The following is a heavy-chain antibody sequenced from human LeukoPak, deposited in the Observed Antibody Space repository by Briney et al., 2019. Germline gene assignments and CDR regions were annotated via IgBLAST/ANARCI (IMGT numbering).Heavy chain of an antibody. V-gene: IGHV3-23*01. D-gene: IGHD6-13*01. CDR2: ISGGGGST. J-gene: IGHJ4*02. Sequence: GGSLRLSGAASGFTFSSYVMSWVRQAPGKGLEWVSAISGGGGSTYYADSVKGRFTISRDNSKNTLYLQMNSLRAEDTAVYYCARHSSSWYSGYWGQGTLVTVSS. CDR3: ARHSSSWYSGY. CDR1: GFTFSSYV.